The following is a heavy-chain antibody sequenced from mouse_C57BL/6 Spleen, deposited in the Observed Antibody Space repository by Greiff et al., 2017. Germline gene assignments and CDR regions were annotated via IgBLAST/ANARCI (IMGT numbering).Heavy chain of an antibody. Sequence: VKLMESGAELVKPGASVKISCKASGYAFSSYWMNWVKQRPGKGLEWIGQIYPGDGDTNYNGKFKGKATLTADKSSSTAYMQLSSLTPEDSAVYFCARRYGSSYDWYFDVWGTGTTVTVSS. J-gene: IGHJ1*03. CDR1: GYAFSSYW. CDR2: IYPGDGDT. D-gene: IGHD1-1*01. V-gene: IGHV1-80*01. CDR3: ARRYGSSYDWYFDV.